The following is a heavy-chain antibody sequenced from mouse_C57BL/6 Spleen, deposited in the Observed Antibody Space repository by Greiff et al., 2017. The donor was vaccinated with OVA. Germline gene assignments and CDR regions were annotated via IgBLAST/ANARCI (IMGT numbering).Heavy chain of an antibody. J-gene: IGHJ1*03. CDR3: ARVPVSHWYFDV. D-gene: IGHD6-1*01. V-gene: IGHV5-12*01. Sequence: EVQVEESGGGLVQPGGSLKLSCAASGFTFSDYYMYWVRQTPEKRLEWVAYISNGGGSTYYPDTVKGRFTISRDNAKNTLYLQMSRLKSEYTAMYYCARVPVSHWYFDVWGTGTTVTVSS. CDR2: ISNGGGST. CDR1: GFTFSDYY.